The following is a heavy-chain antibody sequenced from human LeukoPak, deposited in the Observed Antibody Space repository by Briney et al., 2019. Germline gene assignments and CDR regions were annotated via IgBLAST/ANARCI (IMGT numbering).Heavy chain of an antibody. D-gene: IGHD3-10*01. V-gene: IGHV3-7*03. J-gene: IGHJ4*02. CDR2: IKQDGGET. CDR3: GRVGFYGSGSPLAQIDY. CDR1: GFTFSTYW. Sequence: GGSLRLSCAASGFTFSTYWMQWVRQDPGKGLEWVANIKQDGGETYYGDSVKGRFTISRDNAKNSLYLQMRSLRADDTAVYYCGRVGFYGSGSPLAQIDYWGQGTLVTVSS.